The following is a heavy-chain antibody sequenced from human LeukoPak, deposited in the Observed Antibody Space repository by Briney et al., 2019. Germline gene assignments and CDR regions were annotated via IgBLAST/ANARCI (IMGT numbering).Heavy chain of an antibody. CDR2: ISSSGDTT. J-gene: IGHJ4*02. Sequence: PGGSLRPSCAASGFTFSSYAMNWVRQAPGKGLEWVSVISSSGDTTYYSDSVKGRFIISRDNSKNTLYLQMNSLRAEDTAVYYCAKAGIAVPATPEYCGQGTQVTVSS. D-gene: IGHD6-19*01. CDR1: GFTFSSYA. V-gene: IGHV3-23*01. CDR3: AKAGIAVPATPEY.